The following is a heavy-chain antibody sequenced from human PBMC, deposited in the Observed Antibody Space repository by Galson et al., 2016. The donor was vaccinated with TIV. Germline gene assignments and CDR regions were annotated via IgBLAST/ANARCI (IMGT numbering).Heavy chain of an antibody. J-gene: IGHJ4*02. V-gene: IGHV3-21*01. CDR1: GFTFSSHT. Sequence: SLRLSCAASGFTFSSHTMNWVRQAPGTGLELVSSISGGNSYIYYADSVKGRFTISRDNAMNSLFLQMNSLRGEDTAVYYCTRVPQTYSSSWYDFDYWGQGALVTVSS. CDR2: ISGGNSYI. D-gene: IGHD6-13*01. CDR3: TRVPQTYSSSWYDFDY.